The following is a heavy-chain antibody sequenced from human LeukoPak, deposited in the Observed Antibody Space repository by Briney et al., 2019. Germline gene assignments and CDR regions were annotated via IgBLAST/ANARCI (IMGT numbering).Heavy chain of an antibody. Sequence: SETLSLTCAVSGYSISNGYYGVGSRQPPGRGVGWIGSLYHSESSYYNTSVRSRFSMSVETTKNHIYLKLKFVTAADTAVYYCARQHDSYYYYYIDVWGSGTTVTVSS. CDR3: ARQHDSYYYYYIDV. J-gene: IGHJ6*03. V-gene: IGHV4-38-2*01. CDR1: GYSISNGYY. CDR2: LYHSESS.